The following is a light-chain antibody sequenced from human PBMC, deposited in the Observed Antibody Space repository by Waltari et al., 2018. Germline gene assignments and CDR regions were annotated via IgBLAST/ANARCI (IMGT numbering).Light chain of an antibody. V-gene: IGLV2-14*03. CDR2: DGS. J-gene: IGLJ2*01. CDR3: SSYTSSVL. CDR1: SSDVGSYNY. Sequence: QSALTQPASVSGSPGQSITISCTGTSSDVGSYNYVSWYQQLPGKAPKTIIYDGSKRPSGVSNRFSGSKSGNPASLTISGLQAEDEADYYCSSYTSSVLFGGGTKLTVL.